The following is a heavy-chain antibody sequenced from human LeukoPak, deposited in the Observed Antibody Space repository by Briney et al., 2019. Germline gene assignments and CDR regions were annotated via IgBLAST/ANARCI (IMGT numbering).Heavy chain of an antibody. J-gene: IGHJ6*03. Sequence: PGGSLRLSCAASGFTFSSYVMHWVRQAPGKGLEWVAIISYDGSNEYYADSVKGRFTISRDNSKNTVYLQMNSLRTEDTAVYYCAKTVGASTFYYYMDVWGKGTTVTVTS. CDR1: GFTFSSYV. V-gene: IGHV3-30*04. CDR2: ISYDGSNE. D-gene: IGHD1-26*01. CDR3: AKTVGASTFYYYMDV.